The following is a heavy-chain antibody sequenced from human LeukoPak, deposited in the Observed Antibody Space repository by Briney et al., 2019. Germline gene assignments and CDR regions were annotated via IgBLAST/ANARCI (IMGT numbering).Heavy chain of an antibody. J-gene: IGHJ4*02. CDR2: MHTSGST. V-gene: IGHV4-61*02. D-gene: IGHD5-24*01. Sequence: PSETLSLTCTVSGGSISSGRYYWGWIRQPAGKGLEWVGRMHTSGSTNYTPSLSSRVTVSVDTSNNQFSLRLTSVTAADTAVYYCARGRGEYFDYWGQGTLVTVSS. CDR3: ARGRGEYFDY. CDR1: GGSISSGRYY.